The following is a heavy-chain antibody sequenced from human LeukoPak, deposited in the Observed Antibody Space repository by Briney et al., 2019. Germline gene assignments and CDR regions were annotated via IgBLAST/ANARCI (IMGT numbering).Heavy chain of an antibody. CDR2: IKQDGSEK. CDR1: GFTFSSYW. CDR3: AREKPLTYYDILTEAFDI. Sequence: GGSLRLSCAASGFTFSSYWMSWVRQAPGKGLEWVANIKQDGSEKYYVDSVKGRFTISRNNAKNSLYLQMNSLRAEDTAVYYCAREKPLTYYDILTEAFDIWGQGTMVTVSS. V-gene: IGHV3-7*01. J-gene: IGHJ3*02. D-gene: IGHD3-9*01.